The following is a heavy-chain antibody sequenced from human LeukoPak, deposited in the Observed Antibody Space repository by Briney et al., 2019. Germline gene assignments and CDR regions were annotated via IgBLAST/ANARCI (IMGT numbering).Heavy chain of an antibody. Sequence: GGSLRLSCAASGFTFSSYGMHWVRQAPGKGLEWVAIIRYDGSNKYYADSVKGRFTISRDNSKNTLYLQMNSLRAEDTAVYYCAKDYERWLFDYWGQGTLVTVSS. CDR3: AKDYERWLFDY. D-gene: IGHD5-24*01. J-gene: IGHJ4*02. CDR2: IRYDGSNK. V-gene: IGHV3-30*02. CDR1: GFTFSSYG.